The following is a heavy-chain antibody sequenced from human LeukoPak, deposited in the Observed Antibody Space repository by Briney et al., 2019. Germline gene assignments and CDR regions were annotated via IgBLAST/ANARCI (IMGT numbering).Heavy chain of an antibody. Sequence: ASVKVSCKASGYTFTSYGISWVRQAPGQGLEWMGWISAYNGNTNYAQKLQGRFTMTTDTSTSTAYMELRSLRSDDTAVYYCARDLAGGGKNNWFDPWGQGTLVTVSS. D-gene: IGHD1-26*01. V-gene: IGHV1-18*01. J-gene: IGHJ5*02. CDR2: ISAYNGNT. CDR3: ARDLAGGGKNNWFDP. CDR1: GYTFTSYG.